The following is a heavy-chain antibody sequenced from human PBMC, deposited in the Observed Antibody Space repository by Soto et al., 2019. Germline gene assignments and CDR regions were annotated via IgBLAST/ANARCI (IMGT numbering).Heavy chain of an antibody. J-gene: IGHJ5*02. V-gene: IGHV4-59*01. Sequence: ASETLSLTCTVSGGSISSYYWSWIRQPPGKGLEWIGYIYYSGSTNYNPSLKSRVTISVDTSKNQFSLKLSSVTAADTAVYYCARDGSGDSSGYYFPNSFDPWGQGTLVTAPQ. CDR1: GGSISSYY. D-gene: IGHD3-22*01. CDR3: ARDGSGDSSGYYFPNSFDP. CDR2: IYYSGST.